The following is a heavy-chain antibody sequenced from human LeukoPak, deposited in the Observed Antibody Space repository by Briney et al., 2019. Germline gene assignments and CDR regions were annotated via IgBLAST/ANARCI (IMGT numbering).Heavy chain of an antibody. J-gene: IGHJ4*02. Sequence: SETLSLTCAVSGYSISSGYYWGWIRQPPGKGLEWIGSIYHSGSTYYNPSLKSRVTISVDTSKNQFSLKLSSVTAADTAVYYCARGGYYYDSSGYCSFDYGGQGTLVTVSS. CDR3: ARGGYYYDSSGYCSFDY. V-gene: IGHV4-38-2*01. D-gene: IGHD3-22*01. CDR2: IYHSGST. CDR1: GYSISSGYY.